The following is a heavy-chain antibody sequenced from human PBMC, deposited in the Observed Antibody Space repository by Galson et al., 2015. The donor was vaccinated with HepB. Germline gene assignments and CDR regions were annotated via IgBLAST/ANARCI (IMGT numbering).Heavy chain of an antibody. D-gene: IGHD2-8*01. CDR2: FDPEDGET. CDR3: TTVGTAVYCTNGVCDLKHYYYYGMDV. J-gene: IGHJ6*02. CDR1: GYTLTELS. Sequence: SVKVSCKVSGYTLTELSMHWVRQAPGKGLEWMGGFDPEDGETIYAQKSQGRVTMTEDTSTDTAYMELSSLTSEDTAVYYCTTVGTAVYCTNGVCDLKHYYYYGMDVWGQGTTVTVSS. V-gene: IGHV1-24*01.